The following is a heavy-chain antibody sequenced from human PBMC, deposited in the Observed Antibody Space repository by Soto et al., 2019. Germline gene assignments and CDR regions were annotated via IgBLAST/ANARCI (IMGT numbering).Heavy chain of an antibody. J-gene: IGHJ4*02. CDR3: ARGARITIFGVVINGYSY. CDR2: INHSGST. Sequence: LSLTCAVYGGSFSGYYWSWIRQPPGKGLEWIGEINHSGSTNYNPSLKSRVTISVDTSKNQFSLKLSSVTAADTAVYYCARGARITIFGVVINGYSYWGQGTLVTVSS. CDR1: GGSFSGYY. V-gene: IGHV4-34*01. D-gene: IGHD3-3*01.